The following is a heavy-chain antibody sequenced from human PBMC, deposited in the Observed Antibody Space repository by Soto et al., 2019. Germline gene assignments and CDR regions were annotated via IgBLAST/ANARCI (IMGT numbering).Heavy chain of an antibody. CDR1: GFTFSSYW. V-gene: IGHV3-7*01. D-gene: IGHD2-2*01. J-gene: IGHJ4*02. Sequence: EVQLVESGGGLVQPGGSLRLSCAASGFTFSSYWMSWVRQAPGKGLEWVANIKQDGSEKYYVDSVKGRFTISRDNAKNSLYLQMNSLRVEDTAVYYCARGRGCSAGCHNFDYWGQGTLVTVSS. CDR2: IKQDGSEK. CDR3: ARGRGCSAGCHNFDY.